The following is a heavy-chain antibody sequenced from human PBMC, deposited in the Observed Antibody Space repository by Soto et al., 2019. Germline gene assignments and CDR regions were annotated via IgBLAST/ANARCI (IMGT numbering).Heavy chain of an antibody. V-gene: IGHV3-33*01. Sequence: QVQLVESGGGVVQPGRSLRLSCVTSGFTFSGYAIHWVRQAPGKGLEWVAVIRSDGNNKEYADSVKGRFTISRDNSKNTLYLQMNTLGADDTAVYYCARDNAAATVLYYWGQGTLVTVSS. J-gene: IGHJ4*02. CDR2: IRSDGNNK. CDR3: ARDNAAATVLYY. CDR1: GFTFSGYA. D-gene: IGHD6-25*01.